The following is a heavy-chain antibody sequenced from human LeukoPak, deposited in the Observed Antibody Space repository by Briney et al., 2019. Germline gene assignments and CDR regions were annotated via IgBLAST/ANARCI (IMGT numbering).Heavy chain of an antibody. CDR2: ISAYNGNT. J-gene: IGHJ4*02. CDR1: GYTFTSYG. D-gene: IGHD3-10*01. V-gene: IGHV1-18*04. CDR3: ARVLGGWFGESHEDY. Sequence: ASVKVSCKASGYTFTSYGISWVRQAPGQGLEWMGWISAYNGNTNYAQNVQGRVTMTTDTSTSTAYMELRSLRSDDTAVYYCARVLGGWFGESHEDYWGQGTLVTVSP.